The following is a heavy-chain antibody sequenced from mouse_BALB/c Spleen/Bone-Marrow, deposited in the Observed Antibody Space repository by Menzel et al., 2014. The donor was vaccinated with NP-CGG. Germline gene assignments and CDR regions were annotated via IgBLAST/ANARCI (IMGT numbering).Heavy chain of an antibody. J-gene: IGHJ2*01. Sequence: VQLQQSGPELARPGDSVKMSCKASGYTFTSYTTHWVKQRPGQGLEWIGYINPSSGYTNYNQKFKGKATLTADKSSSTAYMQLSSLTSEDSAVYYCARGGDVRRESVDYWGQGTTVTVSS. D-gene: IGHD2-14*01. V-gene: IGHV1-4*01. CDR1: GYTFTSYT. CDR3: ARGGDVRRESVDY. CDR2: INPSSGYT.